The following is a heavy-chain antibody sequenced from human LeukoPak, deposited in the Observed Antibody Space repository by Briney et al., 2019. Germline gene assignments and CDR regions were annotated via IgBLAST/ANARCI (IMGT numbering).Heavy chain of an antibody. CDR3: ARVFGGHSGYDNEEHFDY. CDR2: IKQDGSEK. D-gene: IGHD5-12*01. CDR1: GFTFSSYW. V-gene: IGHV3-7*01. J-gene: IGHJ4*02. Sequence: GGSLRLSCAASGFTFSSYWMSWVRQAPGKGLEWVANIKQDGSEKYYVDSVKGRLTISRDNAKNSLYLQMNSLRAEDTAVYYCARVFGGHSGYDNEEHFDYWGQGTLVTVSS.